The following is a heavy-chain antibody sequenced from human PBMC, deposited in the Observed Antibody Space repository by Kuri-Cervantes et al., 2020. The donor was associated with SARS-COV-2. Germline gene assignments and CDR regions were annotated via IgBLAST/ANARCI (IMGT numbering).Heavy chain of an antibody. V-gene: IGHV3-48*01. CDR3: AKPIAAAGYYFDY. J-gene: IGHJ4*02. CDR2: ISSSGSTI. Sequence: GESLKISCAASGFTFSSYWMSWVRQAPGKGLEWVSYISSSGSTIYYADSVKGRFTISRDNSKNTLYLQMNSLRAEDTAVYYRAKPIAAAGYYFDYWGPGTLVTVSS. CDR1: GFTFSSYW. D-gene: IGHD6-13*01.